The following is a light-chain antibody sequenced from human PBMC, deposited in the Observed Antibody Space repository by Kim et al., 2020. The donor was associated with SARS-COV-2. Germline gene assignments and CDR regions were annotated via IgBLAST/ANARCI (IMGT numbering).Light chain of an antibody. CDR2: KLS. V-gene: IGKV1-5*03. Sequence: DIQMTQSPSTLSASVRDRVTITFRASQSIDNWLAWYQQKPGKAPKLLIYKLSNLQRGVPSRFSGSGSGTEFSLTISSLQPDDFATYYCQQYNTYPLTFGGGTKVDIK. J-gene: IGKJ4*01. CDR1: QSIDNW. CDR3: QQYNTYPLT.